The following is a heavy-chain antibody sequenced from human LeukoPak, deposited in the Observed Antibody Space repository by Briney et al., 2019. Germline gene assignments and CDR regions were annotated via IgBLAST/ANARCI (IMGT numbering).Heavy chain of an antibody. J-gene: IGHJ4*02. V-gene: IGHV1-2*02. CDR3: ARTYYYDASVPRTFDY. D-gene: IGHD3-22*01. Sequence: AAVKVSCKASGYTFSAFYIHWVRQAPGQGPEWMGWINPNSGGTNSAQKFQGRVIMTSDTSISTVYMELSRLRSDDTAVHFCARTYYYDASVPRTFDYWGQGTLVTVSS. CDR2: INPNSGGT. CDR1: GYTFSAFY.